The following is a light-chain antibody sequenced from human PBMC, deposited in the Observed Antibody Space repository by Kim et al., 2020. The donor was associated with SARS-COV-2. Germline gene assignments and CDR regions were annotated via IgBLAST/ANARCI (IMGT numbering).Light chain of an antibody. V-gene: IGKV1-33*01. CDR2: DAA. CDR1: QDIDNY. Sequence: DIQMTQSPSSLSASVGDRVTITCQASQDIDNYLNWYQQKPGKAPKLLISDAATLETGVPSRFSGRGSGTDFTLTISSLQPEDTATYYCQQFDSLPLTFGGETKVDIK. CDR3: QQFDSLPLT. J-gene: IGKJ4*01.